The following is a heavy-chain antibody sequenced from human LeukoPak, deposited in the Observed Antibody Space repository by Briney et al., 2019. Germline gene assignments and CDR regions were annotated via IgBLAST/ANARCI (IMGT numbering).Heavy chain of an antibody. J-gene: IGHJ4*02. Sequence: PSGTLSLTCAVSGGSISSSNWWSWVRQPPGKGLEWIGEIYHSGSTYYNPSLKSRVTISVDRSKNQFSLKLSSVTAADTAVYYCARDPDWATAEGAYWGQGTLVTVSS. D-gene: IGHD5-12*01. CDR1: GGSISSSNW. CDR3: ARDPDWATAEGAY. V-gene: IGHV4-4*02. CDR2: IYHSGST.